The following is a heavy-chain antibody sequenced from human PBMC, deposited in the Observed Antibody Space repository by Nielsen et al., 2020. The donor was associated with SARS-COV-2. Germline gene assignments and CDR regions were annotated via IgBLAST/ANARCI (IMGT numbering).Heavy chain of an antibody. V-gene: IGHV4-61*01. D-gene: IGHD7-27*01. J-gene: IGHJ6*03. CDR2: ISYSGST. Sequence: SETLSLTCTVSGGSVSSGSYYWSWIRQPPGKGLEWIGNISYSGSTNYNPSLKSRVTISVDTSKNQFSLKVNYVTAADTAVYYCARDPLGYMDVWGKGTTVTVSS. CDR3: ARDPLGYMDV. CDR1: GGSVSSGSYY.